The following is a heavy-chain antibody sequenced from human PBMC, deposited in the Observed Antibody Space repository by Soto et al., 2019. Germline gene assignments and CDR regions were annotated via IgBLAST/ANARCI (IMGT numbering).Heavy chain of an antibody. V-gene: IGHV6-1*01. J-gene: IGHJ6*02. CDR2: TYFRSKWNY. D-gene: IGHD6-6*01. CDR3: VRQPLANLALYGMDV. Sequence: SQTLSLTCXISGDSVSANNAAWNWIRQSPSRGLEWLGRTYFRSKWNYDYAESVKSRLTITPDTTNNQISLQVNSVIPEDAAVYSCVRQPLANLALYGMDVWGQGTTVTVSS. CDR1: GDSVSANNAA.